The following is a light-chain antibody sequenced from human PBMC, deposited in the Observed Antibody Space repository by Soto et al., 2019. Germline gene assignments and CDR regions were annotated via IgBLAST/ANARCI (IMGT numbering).Light chain of an antibody. CDR2: DAS. Sequence: EIVLTQSPATLSLSPGERAALSCRASQGVSSYLAWYQQKPGQAPRLLIYDASNRATGIPARFSGSGPGTDFTLTISSLKPEDFAVYYCQQRSNWSSFGPGTKVDIK. CDR3: QQRSNWSS. J-gene: IGKJ3*01. V-gene: IGKV3D-11*01. CDR1: QGVSSY.